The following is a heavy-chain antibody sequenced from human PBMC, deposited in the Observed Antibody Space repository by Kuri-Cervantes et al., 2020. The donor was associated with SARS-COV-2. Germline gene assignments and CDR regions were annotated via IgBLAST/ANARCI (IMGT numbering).Heavy chain of an antibody. Sequence: GESLKISCVVSGLNFSTYGMHWVRQAPGKGLEWVAVISYDGSKRYYGTSAKGRFTISRDNSKNTLYLQMNSLRAEDTAVYYCARVLSIAARTWFDPWGQGTLVTVSS. CDR3: ARVLSIAARTWFDP. D-gene: IGHD6-6*01. V-gene: IGHV3-30*03. CDR1: GLNFSTYG. J-gene: IGHJ5*02. CDR2: ISYDGSKR.